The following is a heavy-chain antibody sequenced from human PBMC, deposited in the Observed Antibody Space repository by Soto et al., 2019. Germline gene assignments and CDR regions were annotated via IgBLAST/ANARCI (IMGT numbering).Heavy chain of an antibody. CDR2: FDLENGET. CDR1: GYTLTELS. CDR3: AREVRRSNQFDH. V-gene: IGHV1-24*01. J-gene: IGHJ4*02. Sequence: ASVKVSCKVSGYTLTELSIHWVRQAPGEGLEWMGGFDLENGETIYAQRFQGRVTMTEESSADTPYMELSSLRSEDTAVYYCAREVRRSNQFDHWGQGTMVTVAS. D-gene: IGHD3-10*01.